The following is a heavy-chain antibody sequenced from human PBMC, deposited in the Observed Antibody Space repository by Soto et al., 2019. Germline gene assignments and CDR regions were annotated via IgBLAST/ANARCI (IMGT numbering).Heavy chain of an antibody. Sequence: QVQLQQWGAGLLKPSETLSLTCAVYGGSFSGYYWSWIRQPPGKGLEWIGEINHSGSTNYNPPLKSRVTISVDTSKNQFSLKLSSVTAADTAVYYCARAAAKVFGMDVWGQGTTVTVSS. CDR1: GGSFSGYY. D-gene: IGHD6-25*01. J-gene: IGHJ6*02. CDR3: ARAAAKVFGMDV. V-gene: IGHV4-34*01. CDR2: INHSGST.